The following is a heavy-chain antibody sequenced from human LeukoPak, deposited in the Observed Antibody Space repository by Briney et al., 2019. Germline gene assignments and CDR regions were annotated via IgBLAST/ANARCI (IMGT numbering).Heavy chain of an antibody. D-gene: IGHD6-6*01. V-gene: IGHV3-21*01. Sequence: GGSLRLSCVASGFIFSNSAMNWVRQAPGKGLEWVSSISSSSSYIYYADSVKGRFTISRDNAKNSLYLQMNSLRAEDTAVYYCAGGRDSSSPGVFDYWGQGTLVTVSS. CDR1: GFIFSNSA. CDR3: AGGRDSSSPGVFDY. J-gene: IGHJ4*02. CDR2: ISSSSSYI.